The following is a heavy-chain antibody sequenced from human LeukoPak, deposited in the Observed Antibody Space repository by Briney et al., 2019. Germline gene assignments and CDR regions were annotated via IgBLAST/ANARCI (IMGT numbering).Heavy chain of an antibody. CDR1: GFTFSSYW. D-gene: IGHD6-19*01. J-gene: IGHJ4*02. CDR3: AREKAVAGYYFDY. CDR2: IKQDGSVE. Sequence: GGSLRLSCAASGFTFSSYWMSWVRQAPGKGLEWVANIKQDGSVEYYVDSVKGRFTISRDNAKNSLYLQMNSLRAEDTAVYYCAREKAVAGYYFDYWGQGTLVTVSS. V-gene: IGHV3-7*01.